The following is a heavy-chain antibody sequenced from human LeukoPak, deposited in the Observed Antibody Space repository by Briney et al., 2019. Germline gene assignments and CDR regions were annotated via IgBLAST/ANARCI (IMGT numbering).Heavy chain of an antibody. V-gene: IGHV4-39*01. J-gene: IGHJ4*02. D-gene: IGHD3-3*01. CDR2: IYYSGST. Sequence: PSETLSLTCAVSGGSISNSSSSNCWTWVRQPPGKGLEWIGEIYYSGSTYYNPSLKSRVTISVDTSKNQFSLKLSSVTAADTAVYYCARHYDFWSGLGSFDYWGQGTLVTVSS. CDR1: GGSISNSSSSNC. CDR3: ARHYDFWSGLGSFDY.